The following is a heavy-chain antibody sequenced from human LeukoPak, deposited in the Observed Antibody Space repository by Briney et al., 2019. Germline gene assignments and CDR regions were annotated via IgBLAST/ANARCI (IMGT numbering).Heavy chain of an antibody. Sequence: KPGESLKISCKGSGYSFTSYWIGWVRQMPGKGLEWMGIIYPGDSDTRYSPSFQGQVTISADKSIRTAYLQWSSLKASDTAMYYCARSVVPDYYYYGMDVWGQGTTVTVSS. D-gene: IGHD2-2*01. CDR2: IYPGDSDT. J-gene: IGHJ6*02. CDR1: GYSFTSYW. CDR3: ARSVVPDYYYYGMDV. V-gene: IGHV5-51*01.